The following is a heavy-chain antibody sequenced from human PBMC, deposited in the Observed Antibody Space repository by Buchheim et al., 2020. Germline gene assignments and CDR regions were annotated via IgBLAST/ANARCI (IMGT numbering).Heavy chain of an antibody. D-gene: IGHD2-2*02. J-gene: IGHJ6*02. Sequence: EVQLVESGGGLVQPGGSLRLSCAASGFTFSSYSMNWVRQAPGKGLEWVSYISSSSSTIYYADSVKGRFTISRDNAKNPLYLQMNSLRAEDTAVYYCARADGSIVVVPAAIQRRYYYYYGMDVWGQGTT. CDR3: ARADGSIVVVPAAIQRRYYYYYGMDV. V-gene: IGHV3-48*01. CDR1: GFTFSSYS. CDR2: ISSSSSTI.